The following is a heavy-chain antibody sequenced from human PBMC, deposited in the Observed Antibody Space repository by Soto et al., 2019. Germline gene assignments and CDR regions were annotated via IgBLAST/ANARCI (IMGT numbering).Heavy chain of an antibody. CDR2: IIPIFGTA. CDR3: AISFRTFSLDTAIGSCEYCCAFHYF. V-gene: IGHV1-69*13. J-gene: IGHJ2*01. D-gene: IGHD5-18*01. Sequence: AASVKVSCKASGGTFSSYASSWVRQAPGQGLEWMGGIIPIFGTANYAQKFQGRVTITADESTSTAYMELSSLRSEDTAVYYCAISFRTFSLDTAIGSCEYCCAFHYF. CDR1: GGTFSSYA.